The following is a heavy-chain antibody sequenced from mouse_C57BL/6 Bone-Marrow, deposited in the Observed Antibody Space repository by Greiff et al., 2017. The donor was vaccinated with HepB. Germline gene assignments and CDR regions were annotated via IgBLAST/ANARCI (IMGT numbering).Heavy chain of an antibody. Sequence: EVKLVESGPGFVKPSQSLSLTCSVSGYSITSGYYWYWIRQFTGNKLEWMGYISYDGSNYYNPSLKNRISITRDTSKNQFFLKLNSVTTEDTATYYCAGDRGLFDFWGPGTTLTVSS. D-gene: IGHD3-3*01. CDR3: AGDRGLFDF. J-gene: IGHJ2*01. V-gene: IGHV3-6*01. CDR1: GYSITSGYY. CDR2: ISYDGSN.